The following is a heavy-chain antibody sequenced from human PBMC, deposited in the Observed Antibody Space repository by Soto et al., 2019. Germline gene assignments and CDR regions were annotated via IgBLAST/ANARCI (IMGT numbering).Heavy chain of an antibody. CDR1: GYIFNNVG. J-gene: IGHJ4*02. Sequence: VQLGQSGAEVQKPGASVKVSCKTYGYIFNNVGITWVRQAPGLGREWLGWIYSKAGTINFAQKFQVRVTMTTDTSDSTAYMELRSLTFNDSAVYFCARDIDCDIDYCGQGTLVTVS. V-gene: IGHV1-18*01. CDR2: IYSKAGTI. CDR3: ARDIDCDIDY. D-gene: IGHD2-21*02.